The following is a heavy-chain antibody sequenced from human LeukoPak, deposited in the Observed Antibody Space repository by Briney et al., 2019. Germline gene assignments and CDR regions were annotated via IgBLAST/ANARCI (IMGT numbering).Heavy chain of an antibody. Sequence: PGGSLRLSCAASGFTVSSNYMSWVRQAPGKGLEWVSVIYSGGSTYYADSVKGRFTISRDNSKNTLYLQMNSLSAEDTAVYYCARGEWELLFDYWGQGTLVTVSS. V-gene: IGHV3-66*01. CDR2: IYSGGST. D-gene: IGHD1-26*01. CDR1: GFTVSSNY. CDR3: ARGEWELLFDY. J-gene: IGHJ4*02.